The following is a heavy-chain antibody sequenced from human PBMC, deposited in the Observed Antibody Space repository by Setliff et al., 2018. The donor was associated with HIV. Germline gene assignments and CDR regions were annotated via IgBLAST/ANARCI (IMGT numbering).Heavy chain of an antibody. CDR1: GFTFGDYA. CDR2: IRTNARGGAT. V-gene: IGHV3-49*04. Sequence: SLRLSCAASGFTFGDYAMSWVRQAPGKGLEWVGFIRTNARGGATEYAASVKGRFTISRDDSKSIAYLQMNSLKTEDTAVYYCTRDRCSSTSCSYYYYYGMDVWGQGTTVTVSS. D-gene: IGHD2-2*01. CDR3: TRDRCSSTSCSYYYYYGMDV. J-gene: IGHJ6*02.